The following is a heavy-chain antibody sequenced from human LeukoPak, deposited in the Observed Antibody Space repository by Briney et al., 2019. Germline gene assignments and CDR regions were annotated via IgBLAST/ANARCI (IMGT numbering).Heavy chain of an antibody. Sequence: TGGSLRLSCAASEFSVGSNYMTWVRQAPGKGLEWVSLIYSGGSTYYADSVKGRFTISRDNSKNTLYIQMNSLRAEDTAVYYCARVLRYCSGGNCYSGGLGYMDVWGKGTTVTISS. CDR3: ARVLRYCSGGNCYSGGLGYMDV. CDR1: EFSVGSNY. CDR2: IYSGGST. V-gene: IGHV3-66*01. D-gene: IGHD2-15*01. J-gene: IGHJ6*03.